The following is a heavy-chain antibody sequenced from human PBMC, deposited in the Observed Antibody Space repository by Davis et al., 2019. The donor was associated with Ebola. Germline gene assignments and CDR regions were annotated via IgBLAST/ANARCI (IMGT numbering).Heavy chain of an antibody. CDR1: GFTFSSYA. CDR2: ISRSGGST. J-gene: IGHJ4*02. V-gene: IGHV3-23*01. CDR3: ASRTYGSGSL. D-gene: IGHD3-10*01. Sequence: PGGSLRLSCAASGFTFSSYAMSWVRQAPGKGLEWVSAISRSGGSTYYADSVKGRFTITRDNSRTTLYLQMNHLRADDTAVYYCASRTYGSGSLWGQGTLVTVSS.